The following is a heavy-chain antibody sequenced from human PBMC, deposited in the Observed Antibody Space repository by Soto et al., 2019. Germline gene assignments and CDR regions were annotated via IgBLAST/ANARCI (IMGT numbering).Heavy chain of an antibody. Sequence: PGGSLRLSCAASGFTFSNYFMHWVRQVPGEGLVWVSRMSGDGKTISYADSVKGRFTISRDNAKNTLYLQMNSLRVEDTAVYYCARTYVPGIAGFDPWGQGTLVTVLL. CDR3: ARTYVPGIAGFDP. D-gene: IGHD1-1*01. V-gene: IGHV3-74*01. CDR2: MSGDGKTI. CDR1: GFTFSNYF. J-gene: IGHJ5*02.